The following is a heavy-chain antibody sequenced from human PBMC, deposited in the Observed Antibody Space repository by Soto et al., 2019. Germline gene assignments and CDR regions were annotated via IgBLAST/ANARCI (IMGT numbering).Heavy chain of an antibody. D-gene: IGHD6-13*01. Sequence: SETLSLSCTVSGGSISSSSYYWGWIRQPPGKGLEWIGSIYYSGSTYYNPSLKSRVTISVDTSKNQFSLKLSSVTAADTAVYYCASFSSSWYNYYYYMDVWGKRITVTVSS. CDR3: ASFSSSWYNYYYYMDV. CDR2: IYYSGST. J-gene: IGHJ6*03. V-gene: IGHV4-39*01. CDR1: GGSISSSSYY.